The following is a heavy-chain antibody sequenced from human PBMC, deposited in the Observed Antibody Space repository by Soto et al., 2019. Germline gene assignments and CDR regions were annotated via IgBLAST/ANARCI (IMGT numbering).Heavy chain of an antibody. J-gene: IGHJ3*02. Sequence: SETLSLTCTVSGGSISSTRYYWAWIRQPPGKGLEWIGSIYYRGSTYYNPSLKSRVAISVDTSKNQFSLNLSSVTAADTAVYYCARLMIDDAFEIWGQGTKVTVSS. CDR3: ARLMIDDAFEI. CDR2: IYYRGST. V-gene: IGHV4-39*01. CDR1: GGSISSTRYY. D-gene: IGHD3-16*01.